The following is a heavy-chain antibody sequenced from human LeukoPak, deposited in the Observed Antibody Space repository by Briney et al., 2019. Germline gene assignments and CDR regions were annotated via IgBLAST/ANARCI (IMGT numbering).Heavy chain of an antibody. CDR3: ARSIAVARDY. CDR2: IYHSGST. V-gene: IGHV4-38-2*02. J-gene: IGHJ4*02. D-gene: IGHD6-19*01. CDR1: GYSISSGYY. Sequence: KPSETLSLTCTVSGYSISSGYYWGWIRQPPGKGLEWIGSIYHSGSTYYNPSLKSRVTISVDTSKNQFSLKLSSVTAADTAVYYCARSIAVARDYWGQGTLVTVSS.